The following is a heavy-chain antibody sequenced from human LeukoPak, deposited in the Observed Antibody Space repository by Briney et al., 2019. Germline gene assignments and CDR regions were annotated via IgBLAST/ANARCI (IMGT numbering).Heavy chain of an antibody. D-gene: IGHD2-21*01. CDR3: ARGGHSDFDF. CDR1: GFTFSSYN. Sequence: GGSLRLSCAASGFTFSSYNMNWVRQTPGKGLEGVSYISSRRSTIYYADSVKGRFTISRDNAKNSLYLQMNSLRAEDTAVYYCARGGHSDFDFWGQGTLVTVSS. J-gene: IGHJ4*02. CDR2: ISSRRSTI. V-gene: IGHV3-48*01.